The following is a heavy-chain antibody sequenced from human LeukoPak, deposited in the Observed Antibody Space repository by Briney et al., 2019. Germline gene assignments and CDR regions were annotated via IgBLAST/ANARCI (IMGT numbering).Heavy chain of an antibody. J-gene: IGHJ4*02. D-gene: IGHD6-13*01. V-gene: IGHV1-2*02. CDR1: GYTFTGYY. CDR2: SNPNSGGT. CDR3: ARGPRSSWTRFDY. Sequence: ASVKVSCKASGYTFTGYYMHGVRQAPGQGLEGMGWSNPNSGGTNYAQKFQGRVTMTRDTSISTAYMALSRLRSDDTAVYYCARGPRSSWTRFDYWGQGTLVTVSS.